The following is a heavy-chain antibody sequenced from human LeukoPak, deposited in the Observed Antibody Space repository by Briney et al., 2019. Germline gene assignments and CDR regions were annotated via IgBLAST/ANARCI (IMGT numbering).Heavy chain of an antibody. V-gene: IGHV4-39*01. J-gene: IGHJ6*02. CDR3: ARVRLEMATIDYYYYGMDV. CDR1: GGSISSSSYY. D-gene: IGHD5-24*01. Sequence: SETLSLTCTVSGGSISSSSYYWGWIRQPPGKGLEWIGSIYYSGSTYYNPSLKSRVTISVDTSKNQFSLKLSSVTAADTAVYYCARVRLEMATIDYYYYGMDVWGQGTTVIVSS. CDR2: IYYSGST.